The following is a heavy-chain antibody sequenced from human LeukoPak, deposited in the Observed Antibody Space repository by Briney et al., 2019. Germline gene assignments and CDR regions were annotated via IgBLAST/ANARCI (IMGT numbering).Heavy chain of an antibody. Sequence: GGSLRLSCAASGFTFSSYAMSWVRQAPGKGLEWVSTIRSNGDTTYNADSVKGRFTISRDNSKNTLYFQMNSLRVEDTATYYCAKGQELDDGVFDSWGQGTLVTVSS. CDR1: GFTFSSYA. CDR3: AKGQELDDGVFDS. CDR2: IRSNGDTT. V-gene: IGHV3-23*01. J-gene: IGHJ4*02. D-gene: IGHD3/OR15-3a*01.